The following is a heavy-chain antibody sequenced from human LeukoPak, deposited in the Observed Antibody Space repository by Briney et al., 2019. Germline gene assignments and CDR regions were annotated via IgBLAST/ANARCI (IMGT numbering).Heavy chain of an antibody. CDR1: GGSFSGYY. CDR3: ASLEATIYYYGMDV. V-gene: IGHV4-34*01. Sequence: TETLSLTCAVYGGSFSGYYWSWIRQPPGKGRGWIGEINHSGSTNYNPSLKSRVTISVDTSKNQFSLKLSSVTAADTAVYYCASLEATIYYYGMDVWGQGTTVTVSS. J-gene: IGHJ6*02. CDR2: INHSGST. D-gene: IGHD1-26*01.